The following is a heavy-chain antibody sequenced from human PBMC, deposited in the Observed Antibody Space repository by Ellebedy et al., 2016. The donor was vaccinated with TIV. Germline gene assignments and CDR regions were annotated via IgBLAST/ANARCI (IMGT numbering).Heavy chain of an antibody. CDR3: ARDFGCTDTGCFTFYYYGMDV. Sequence: PGGSLRLSCAASGFTFRTHPMHWVRQAPGPGLEWVAVISLASMDKYYADSVQGRFTISRDDSKNTLYLQMNSPRPADTAVYYCARDFGCTDTGCFTFYYYGMDVWGQGTTVTVSS. CDR1: GFTFRTHP. CDR2: ISLASMDK. J-gene: IGHJ6*02. V-gene: IGHV3-30*04. D-gene: IGHD2-2*01.